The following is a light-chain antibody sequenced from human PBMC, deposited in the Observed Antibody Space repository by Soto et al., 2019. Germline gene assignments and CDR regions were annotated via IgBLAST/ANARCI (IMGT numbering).Light chain of an antibody. V-gene: IGLV1-47*02. J-gene: IGLJ1*01. Sequence: QSVLTQPPSASGTAGQVVTISCSGGDSNIGSNYVYWYQHLPRMAPKLLIYYNNQRPSGVPDRFSGSRSGTSASLAIVGLRSEDEAVYYCAAWDASQSACVFGNGTKVTVL. CDR3: AAWDASQSACV. CDR2: YNN. CDR1: DSNIGSNY.